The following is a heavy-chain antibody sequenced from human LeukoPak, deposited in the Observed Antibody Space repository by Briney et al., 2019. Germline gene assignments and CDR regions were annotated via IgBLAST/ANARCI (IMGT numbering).Heavy chain of an antibody. D-gene: IGHD3-10*01. CDR1: GGTFSSYA. CDR3: ARVEEGYGSGRRENYYYYYMDV. CDR2: IIPIFGTA. J-gene: IGHJ6*03. Sequence: ASVKVSCKASGGTFSSYAISWVRQAPGQGLEWMGGIIPIFGTANYAQKFQGRVTITADKSTNTAYMELSSLRSEDTAVYYCARVEEGYGSGRRENYYYYYMDVWGKGTTVTISS. V-gene: IGHV1-69*06.